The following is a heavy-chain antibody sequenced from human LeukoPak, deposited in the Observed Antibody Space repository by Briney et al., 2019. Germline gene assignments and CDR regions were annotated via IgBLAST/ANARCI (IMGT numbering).Heavy chain of an antibody. Sequence: GGSLRLSCAASGFTFSIYGMSWVRQAPGKGLEWVSSVSGAGRSTHYADSVKGRFVISRDNSGNTVYLQMNSLRAEDTAVYYCARNKKGDRYTYGHDYWGQGTLVTVSS. CDR2: VSGAGRST. J-gene: IGHJ4*02. D-gene: IGHD5-18*01. CDR3: ARNKKGDRYTYGHDY. CDR1: GFTFSIYG. V-gene: IGHV3-23*01.